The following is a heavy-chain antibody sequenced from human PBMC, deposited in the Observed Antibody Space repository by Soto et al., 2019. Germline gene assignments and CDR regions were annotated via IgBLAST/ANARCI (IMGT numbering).Heavy chain of an antibody. V-gene: IGHV3-23*01. CDR3: AYSSTPFDY. CDR1: GFTFSSYA. CDR2: ISGSGGST. J-gene: IGHJ4*02. D-gene: IGHD6-13*01. Sequence: PEGSLRLSCAASGFTFSSYAMHWVRQARGRGLEWVSTISGSGGSTYYADSVKGRFTISRDNSKNTLYLQMNSLRAEDTAVYYCAYSSTPFDYWGQGTLVTVSS.